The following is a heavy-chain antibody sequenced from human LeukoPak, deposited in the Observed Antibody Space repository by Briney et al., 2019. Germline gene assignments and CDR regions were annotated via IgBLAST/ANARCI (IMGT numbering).Heavy chain of an antibody. CDR1: GFIFSNYA. CDR3: ARGGSVFAYFFDY. Sequence: GGSLRRSCAASGFIFSNYAMTWARVTPGKGLEWVSAISGSGGTTYYADSVKGRFTISRDSSTNTLYLQLSSLRAEDTAIYYCARGGSVFAYFFDYWGQGTLVTVSS. D-gene: IGHD3-10*01. CDR2: ISGSGGTT. V-gene: IGHV3-23*01. J-gene: IGHJ4*02.